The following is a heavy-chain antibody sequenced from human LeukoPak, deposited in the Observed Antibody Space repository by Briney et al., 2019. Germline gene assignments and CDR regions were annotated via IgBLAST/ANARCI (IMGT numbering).Heavy chain of an antibody. D-gene: IGHD5-18*01. CDR3: AKGDQYSYGHGAFDI. CDR2: ISWNSGSI. CDR1: GFTFDDYA. V-gene: IGHV3-9*03. Sequence: GGSLRLSCAASGFTFDDYAMHWVRQAPGKGLEWVSGISWNSGSIGYADSVKGRFTISRDNAKNSLYLQMNSLRAEDMALYYCAKGDQYSYGHGAFDIWGQGTMVTVSS. J-gene: IGHJ3*02.